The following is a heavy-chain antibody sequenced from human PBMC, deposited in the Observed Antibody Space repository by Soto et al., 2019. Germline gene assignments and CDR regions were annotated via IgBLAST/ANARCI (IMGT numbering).Heavy chain of an antibody. D-gene: IGHD3-10*01. J-gene: IGHJ5*02. Sequence: QVQLVQSGAEVKKPGASVKVSCKASGYTFTNYGISWVRQAPGQGLEWMGWINTYTGNTKCAQNLQGRVTMTTDTSTSTAYMELRSLRSDDTAVYYCARGVGSGSYYNQYNWFDPWGQGTLVTVSS. CDR2: INTYTGNT. V-gene: IGHV1-18*01. CDR1: GYTFTNYG. CDR3: ARGVGSGSYYNQYNWFDP.